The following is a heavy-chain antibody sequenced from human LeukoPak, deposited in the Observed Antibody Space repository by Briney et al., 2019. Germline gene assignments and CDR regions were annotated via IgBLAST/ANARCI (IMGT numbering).Heavy chain of an antibody. D-gene: IGHD3-3*01. Sequence: ASVKVSCKASGGTFSSYAISWVRQAPGQGLEWMGGIIPIFGTANYAQKFQGRVTITADESTSTAYMELSSLRSEDTAVYYCARSYDFWSGYHPFDPWGQGTLVTVSS. CDR2: IIPIFGTA. J-gene: IGHJ5*02. CDR3: ARSYDFWSGYHPFDP. CDR1: GGTFSSYA. V-gene: IGHV1-69*13.